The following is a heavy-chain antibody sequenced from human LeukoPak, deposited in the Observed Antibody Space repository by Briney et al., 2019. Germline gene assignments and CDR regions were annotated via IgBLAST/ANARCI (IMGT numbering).Heavy chain of an antibody. CDR3: ARGPLGFGYYMAV. CDR2: ISNSGRTT. J-gene: IGHJ6*03. CDR1: GFTFSTYS. Sequence: PGGSLRLSCAASGFTFSTYSMNWVRQAPGKGLEWLSYISNSGRTTYYADSVKGRFTISRDNAKNSLYLQMNSLRAEDTAIYYCARGPLGFGYYMAVWGKGTTVTVSS. D-gene: IGHD3-16*01. V-gene: IGHV3-48*04.